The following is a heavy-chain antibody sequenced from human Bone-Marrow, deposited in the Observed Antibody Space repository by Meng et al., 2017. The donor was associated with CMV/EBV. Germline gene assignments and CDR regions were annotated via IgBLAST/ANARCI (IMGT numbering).Heavy chain of an antibody. CDR1: GGSFSGYY. J-gene: IGHJ4*02. Sequence: SETLSLTCAVYGGSFSGYYWSWIRQPPGKGLEWIGEINHSGSTNYNPSLKSRVTISVDTSKNQFSLKLSSVTAADTAVYYCARGGVVVPAAKSHYFDYWGQGTLVTVPS. D-gene: IGHD2-2*01. CDR2: INHSGST. V-gene: IGHV4-34*01. CDR3: ARGGVVVPAAKSHYFDY.